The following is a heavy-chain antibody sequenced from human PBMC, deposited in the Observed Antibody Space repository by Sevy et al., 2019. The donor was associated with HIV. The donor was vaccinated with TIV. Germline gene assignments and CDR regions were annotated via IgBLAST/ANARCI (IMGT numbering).Heavy chain of an antibody. V-gene: IGHV3-21*01. CDR1: GFTFSSYS. CDR3: ARAPGGGCSSTSCYSNY. D-gene: IGHD2-2*01. J-gene: IGHJ4*02. Sequence: GGSLRLSCAASGFTFSSYSMNWVRQAPGKGLEWVSSISSSSSYIYYADSVKGRFTISRDNAKNSLYLQMNSLRAEDTAVYDCARAPGGGCSSTSCYSNYWGQGTLVTVSS. CDR2: ISSSSSYI.